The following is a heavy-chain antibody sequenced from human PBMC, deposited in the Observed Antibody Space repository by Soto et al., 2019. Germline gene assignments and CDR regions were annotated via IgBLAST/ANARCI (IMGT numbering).Heavy chain of an antibody. V-gene: IGHV4-30-2*01. J-gene: IGHJ6*02. CDR2: IYHNGIT. CDR1: GASISRGGSS. CDR3: ARGLAVRGSYGLDV. D-gene: IGHD3-10*01. Sequence: SETLSLTCAVSGASISRGGSSWSWIRQAPGTGLEWIGYIYHNGITNYNPSLKSRVTISVDKSQNQFSLSLNFVTAADTAVYYCARGLAVRGSYGLDVWGQGTTVTVSS.